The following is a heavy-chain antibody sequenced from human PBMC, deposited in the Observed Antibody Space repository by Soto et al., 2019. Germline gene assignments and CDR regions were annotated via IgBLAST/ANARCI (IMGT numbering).Heavy chain of an antibody. J-gene: IGHJ4*03. Sequence: PSETLSLTCTVSGGSISSSSYYWGWIRQPPGKGLEWIGSIYYSGSTYYNPSLKSRVTISVDTSKNQFSLKLSSVTAADTAVYYCARTSIAAPPVPSAFCGQGIMVTVSS. V-gene: IGHV4-39*07. CDR2: IYYSGST. CDR3: ARTSIAAPPVPSAF. D-gene: IGHD6-6*01. CDR1: GGSISSSSYY.